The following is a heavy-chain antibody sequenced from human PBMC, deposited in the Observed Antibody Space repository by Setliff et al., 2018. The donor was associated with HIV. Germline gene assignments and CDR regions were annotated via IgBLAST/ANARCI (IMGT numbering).Heavy chain of an antibody. CDR2: INPSDGIP. J-gene: IGHJ3*02. CDR1: GFSFSRHY. Sequence: VASVKVSCKASGFSFSRHYMHWVRQAPGEGLEWVAMINPSDGIPSYAQKFQDRVVVTRDTSRSIVYMELSSLLSEDTAVYFCTRAFPPMIPVAFDIWGLGTLVTVSS. V-gene: IGHV1-46*01. CDR3: TRAFPPMIPVAFDI. D-gene: IGHD3-16*01.